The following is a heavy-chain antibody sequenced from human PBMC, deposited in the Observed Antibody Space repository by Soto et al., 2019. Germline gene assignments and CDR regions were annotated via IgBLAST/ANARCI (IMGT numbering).Heavy chain of an antibody. V-gene: IGHV5-51*01. CDR2: IYPGDSDT. Sequence: PGESLKISCKGSGYSFTSYWIGWVRQMPGKGLEWMGIIYPGDSDTRYSPSFQGQVTASADKSISTAYLQWSSLKASDTAMYYCARSSAGRYYYYGMDVWGQGTTVTVSS. J-gene: IGHJ6*02. D-gene: IGHD6-13*01. CDR1: GYSFTSYW. CDR3: ARSSAGRYYYYGMDV.